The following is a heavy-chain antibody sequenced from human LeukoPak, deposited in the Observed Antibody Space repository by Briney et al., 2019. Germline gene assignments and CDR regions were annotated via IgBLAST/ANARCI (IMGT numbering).Heavy chain of an antibody. CDR3: ARGGSRRFDR. Sequence: PGGPLRLSCTVSGFSFHYWMAWVRQAPGKGLEWVANIKEDGSERHYADSVTGRFTISRDNGKNSLYLQMDSLRVEDTAVYYCARGGSRRFDRWGQGTLVTVSS. V-gene: IGHV3-7*05. CDR2: IKEDGSER. J-gene: IGHJ4*02. CDR1: GFSFHYW.